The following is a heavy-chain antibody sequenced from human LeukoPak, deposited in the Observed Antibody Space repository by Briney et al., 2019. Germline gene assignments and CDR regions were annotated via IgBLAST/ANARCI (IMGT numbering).Heavy chain of an antibody. CDR3: SRDIRGVRGVISYFDY. V-gene: IGHV1-69*06. J-gene: IGHJ4*02. CDR1: GGTFSSYA. D-gene: IGHD3-10*01. Sequence: SVKLSSKASGGTFSSYAISWVRQAPGQGLEWMGGIIPIFGTANYAQTFQGRVTFTAAKSTSTTYMELNSLSPEDKAVYYCSRDIRGVRGVISYFDYWGQGTLVTVSS. CDR2: IIPIFGTA.